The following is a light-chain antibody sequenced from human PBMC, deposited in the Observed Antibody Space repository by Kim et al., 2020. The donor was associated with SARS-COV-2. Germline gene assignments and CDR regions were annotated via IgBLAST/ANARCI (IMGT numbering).Light chain of an antibody. CDR3: AAWSDSLIGYV. CDR2: SNN. V-gene: IGLV1-44*01. CDR1: ASTIGSNT. Sequence: GERVTISCSESASTIGSNTVNWNQQLPGTAPKLLIQSNNERPSGVPDRFSGSKSGTSASLAISGLQSEDEADYYCAAWSDSLIGYVFGTGTKVTVL. J-gene: IGLJ1*01.